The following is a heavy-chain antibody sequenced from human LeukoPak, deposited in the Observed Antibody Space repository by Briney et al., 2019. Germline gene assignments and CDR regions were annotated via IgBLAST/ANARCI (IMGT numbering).Heavy chain of an antibody. CDR3: AREGNYYDMDV. CDR1: GFPFTDAW. V-gene: IGHV3-53*01. Sequence: GSLRLSCAASGFPFTDAWMSWVRQAPGKGLEWVSVIFSGGTTYYADSVKGRFTISRDNSKNTLYLQMNSLRAEDTAVYYCAREGNYYDMDVWGQGTTVTVSS. CDR2: IFSGGTT. J-gene: IGHJ6*02.